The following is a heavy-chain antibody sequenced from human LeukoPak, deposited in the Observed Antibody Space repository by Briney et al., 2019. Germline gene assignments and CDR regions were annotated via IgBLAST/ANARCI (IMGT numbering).Heavy chain of an antibody. Sequence: PGGSLRLSCAASGFTFSSYSMNWVRQAPGKGLEWVSNISSSSSTIYYADSVKGRFTISRDNAKNSLYLQMNSLRAEDTAVYYCARDPTVVTILDYYGMDVWGQGTTVTVSS. D-gene: IGHD4-23*01. CDR3: ARDPTVVTILDYYGMDV. J-gene: IGHJ6*02. CDR1: GFTFSSYS. V-gene: IGHV3-48*04. CDR2: ISSSSSTI.